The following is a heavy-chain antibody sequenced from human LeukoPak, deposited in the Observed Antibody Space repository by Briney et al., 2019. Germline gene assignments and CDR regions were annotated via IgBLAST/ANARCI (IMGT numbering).Heavy chain of an antibody. CDR1: GGSISSGDYY. V-gene: IGHV4-30-4*01. J-gene: IGHJ4*02. CDR2: IYYSGST. CDR3: ARDRDYYDSSLGY. Sequence: PSQTLSLTCTVSGGSISSGDYYWSWIRQPPGKGLEWIGYIYYSGSTNYNPSLKSRVTISVDTSKNQFSLKLISVTAADTAVNYCARDRDYYDSSLGYWGQGTLVTVSS. D-gene: IGHD3-22*01.